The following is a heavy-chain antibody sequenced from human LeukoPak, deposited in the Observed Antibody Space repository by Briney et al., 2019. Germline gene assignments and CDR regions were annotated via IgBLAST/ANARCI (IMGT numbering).Heavy chain of an antibody. V-gene: IGHV4-34*01. CDR1: GASFNTYY. D-gene: IGHD2-15*01. CDR2: INHTGTT. CDR3: ARGAADRNTYYYYIDV. Sequence: SETLSLTCAVYGASFNTYYWNWIRQSPGKGLEWIGEINHTGTTNYNPSLKSRVTISVDTSKNQFSLKLSSVTSADTAIYYCARGAADRNTYYYYIDVWGKGTTVTVSS. J-gene: IGHJ6*03.